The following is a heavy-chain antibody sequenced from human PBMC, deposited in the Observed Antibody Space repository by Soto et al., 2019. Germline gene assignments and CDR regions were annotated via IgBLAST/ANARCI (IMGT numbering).Heavy chain of an antibody. CDR3: ARDLPVLATVTTYWFAP. Sequence: GAPAELTCKACGYTFASYGSSWVRQATGQGLEWMGWISACNGNTNYAQKLQGRVTMTTDTSTSTAYMELRSLRSDDTAVYYCARDLPVLATVTTYWFAPWGQGTLVPGFS. V-gene: IGHV1-18*01. CDR2: ISACNGNT. CDR1: GYTFASYG. D-gene: IGHD4-17*01. J-gene: IGHJ5*02.